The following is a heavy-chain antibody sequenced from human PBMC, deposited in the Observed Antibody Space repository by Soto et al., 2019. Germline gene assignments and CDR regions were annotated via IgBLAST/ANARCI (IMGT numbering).Heavy chain of an antibody. V-gene: IGHV3-48*01. CDR3: ARDAPYTNSWSPFYYMDV. J-gene: IGHJ6*03. CDR1: GFTFSTYG. Sequence: ELQLVESGGGLVQQGGSLRLSCAASGFTFSTYGMNWVRQAPGKGLEWVSYIGSSVSTKYYAESVRGRFTISRDNVKNFLFLQMDSLSAEDTALYYCARDAPYTNSWSPFYYMDVWGRGTTVTVSS. CDR2: IGSSVSTK. D-gene: IGHD6-13*01.